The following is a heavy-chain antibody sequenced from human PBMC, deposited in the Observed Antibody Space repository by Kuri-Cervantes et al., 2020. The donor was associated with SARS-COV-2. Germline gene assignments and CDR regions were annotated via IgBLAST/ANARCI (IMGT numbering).Heavy chain of an antibody. Sequence: GGSLRLSCKGSGYSFTSYWIGWVRQMPGKGLEWMGIIYPGDSDTRYSPSFQGQVTISADKSISTAYLQWSSLKASDTAMYYCARGRVEQLAGGNWFDPWGQGTLVTVSS. D-gene: IGHD6-6*01. V-gene: IGHV5-51*01. CDR3: ARGRVEQLAGGNWFDP. CDR2: IYPGDSDT. J-gene: IGHJ5*02. CDR1: GYSFTSYW.